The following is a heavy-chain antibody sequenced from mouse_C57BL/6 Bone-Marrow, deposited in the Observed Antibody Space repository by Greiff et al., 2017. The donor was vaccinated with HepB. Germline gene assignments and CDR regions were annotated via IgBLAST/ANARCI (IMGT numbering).Heavy chain of an antibody. J-gene: IGHJ4*01. CDR1: GYTFTDYY. D-gene: IGHD1-1*01. CDR2: IYPGSGNT. Sequence: VQLQQSGPELVKPGASVKISCKASGYTFTDYYINWVKQRPGQGLEWIGWIYPGSGNTKYNEKFKGKATLTVDTSSSTAYMQLSSLTSEDSAVYFCAALSTTVVADYYAMDYWGQGTSVTVSS. V-gene: IGHV1-84*01. CDR3: AALSTTVVADYYAMDY.